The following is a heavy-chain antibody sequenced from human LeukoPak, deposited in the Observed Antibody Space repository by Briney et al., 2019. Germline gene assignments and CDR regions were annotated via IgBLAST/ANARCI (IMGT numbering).Heavy chain of an antibody. V-gene: IGHV3-53*01. Sequence: GGSLRLSCAASWFTVSSTYMSSVRQAPGKGLEWVSVIYSGGSTYYADSVKGRFTISRDNSKNTLYLQMNSLRDEDTAVYYCARDRLYSSSSEDYWGQGTLVTVSS. CDR1: WFTVSSTY. CDR3: ARDRLYSSSSEDY. CDR2: IYSGGST. J-gene: IGHJ4*02. D-gene: IGHD6-6*01.